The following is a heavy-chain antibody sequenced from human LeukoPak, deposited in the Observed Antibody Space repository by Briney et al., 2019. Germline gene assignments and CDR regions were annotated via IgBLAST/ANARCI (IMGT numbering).Heavy chain of an antibody. CDR3: ANHRVGYCSSTSCYRSGNQFDY. CDR1: GFTFSSYA. V-gene: IGHV3-23*01. Sequence: PGGSLRLSCAASGFTFSSYAMSWVRQGPGKGLEWVSSITGSGDNKYYADSVKGRFTISRDNSKNTLYLQMNSLRAEDTAVYYCANHRVGYCSSTSCYRSGNQFDYWGQGTLVTVSS. D-gene: IGHD2-2*02. CDR2: ITGSGDNK. J-gene: IGHJ4*02.